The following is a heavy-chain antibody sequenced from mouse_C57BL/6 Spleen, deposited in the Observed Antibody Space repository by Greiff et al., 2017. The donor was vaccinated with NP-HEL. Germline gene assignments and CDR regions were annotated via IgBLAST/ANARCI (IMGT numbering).Heavy chain of an antibody. V-gene: IGHV1-55*01. CDR2: NYPGSGST. D-gene: IGHD2-1*01. Sequence: QVQLQQPGAELVKPGASVKMSCKASGYTFTSYWITWVKQRPGQGLEWIGDNYPGSGSTNYNEKFKSKATLTVDTSSSTAYMPLSSLTSEDSAVYYCARSVYGNYYAMDYWGQGTSVTVSS. J-gene: IGHJ4*01. CDR1: GYTFTSYW. CDR3: ARSVYGNYYAMDY.